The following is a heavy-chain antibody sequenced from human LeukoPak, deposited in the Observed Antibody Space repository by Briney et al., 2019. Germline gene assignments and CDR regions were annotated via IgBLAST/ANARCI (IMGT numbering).Heavy chain of an antibody. CDR2: INAGNGNT. CDR1: GYSFTSNE. CDR3: ARDSSGWYGFNFDY. Sequence: GASVKVSCKASGYSFTSNEMHWVRQAPGQRPEWMGWINAGNGNTKYSQKFQGRVTITRDTSASTAHMELSSLRSEDTAVYYCARDSSGWYGFNFDYWGQGTLVTVSS. V-gene: IGHV1-3*01. D-gene: IGHD6-19*01. J-gene: IGHJ4*02.